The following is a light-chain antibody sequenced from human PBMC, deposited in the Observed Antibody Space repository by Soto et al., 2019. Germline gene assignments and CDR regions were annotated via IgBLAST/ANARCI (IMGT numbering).Light chain of an antibody. V-gene: IGKV2-28*01. CDR2: LVS. Sequence: EIVLTQSPLSLRVTPGEPXXISCXSSQILLHSNGYNYVDWYLQKPGQSPQXXIYLVSNRASGVPDRFSGSGSGTDFTLKISRVEAEDVGLYYCMQALQTPLTFGQGTRLEIK. CDR3: MQALQTPLT. J-gene: IGKJ5*01. CDR1: QILLHSNGYNY.